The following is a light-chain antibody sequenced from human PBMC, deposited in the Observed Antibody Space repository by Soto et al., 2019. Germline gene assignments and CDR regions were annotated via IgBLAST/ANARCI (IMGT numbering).Light chain of an antibody. Sequence: QSVLTQPPSASGTPGQRVIISCSGSSSNIGSNFVFWYQQLPGTAPKPLIHTKNQRPSGVPDRFSGSKSGTSASLAISGLRSEDGADYYCATWDDSLSGWVFGGGTQLTVL. CDR2: TKN. V-gene: IGLV1-47*02. CDR1: SSNIGSNF. J-gene: IGLJ3*02. CDR3: ATWDDSLSGWV.